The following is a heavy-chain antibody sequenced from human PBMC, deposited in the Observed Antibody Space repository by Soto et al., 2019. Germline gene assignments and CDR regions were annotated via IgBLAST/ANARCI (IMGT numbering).Heavy chain of an antibody. CDR1: GGTFSSYA. D-gene: IGHD6-13*01. J-gene: IGHJ5*02. CDR2: ISAYNGNT. CDR3: ARVWAAAGTSWFDP. V-gene: IGHV1-18*01. Sequence: ASVKVSCKASGGTFSSYAISWVRQAPGQGLEWMGWISAYNGNTNYAQKLQGRVTMTTDTSTSTAYMELRSLRSDDTAVYYCARVWAAAGTSWFDPWGQGTLVTVSS.